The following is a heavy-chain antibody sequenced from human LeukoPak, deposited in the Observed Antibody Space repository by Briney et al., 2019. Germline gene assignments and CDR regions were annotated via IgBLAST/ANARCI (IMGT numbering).Heavy chain of an antibody. CDR3: ASDGGQFGY. CDR1: GFTFSSYS. V-gene: IGHV3-21*01. D-gene: IGHD4-23*01. CDR2: ISISNSYI. J-gene: IGHJ4*02. Sequence: GGSLRLSCAASGFTFSSYSMNWVRQAPGKGLEWVSSISISNSYIYYADSVKGRFTISSDNAKNSLCLQMNSLRAEDTAVYYCASDGGQFGYWGQGTLVTVSS.